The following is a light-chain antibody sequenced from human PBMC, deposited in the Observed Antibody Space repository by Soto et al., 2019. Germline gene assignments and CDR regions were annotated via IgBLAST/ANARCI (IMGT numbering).Light chain of an antibody. CDR1: NNGSKN. CDR2: RDS. V-gene: IGLV3-9*01. J-gene: IGLJ3*02. CDR3: QVWDSSTARV. Sequence: SYELTQPLSVSVALGQTARITWGGNNNGSKNVHWYQQKPGQAPVLVIYRDSNRPSGIPERFSGSNSGNTATLTISRAQAGDEADYYCQVWDSSTARVFGGGTKVTVL.